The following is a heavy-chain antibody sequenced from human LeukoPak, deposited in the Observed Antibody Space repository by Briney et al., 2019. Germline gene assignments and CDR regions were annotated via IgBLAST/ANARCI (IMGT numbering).Heavy chain of an antibody. J-gene: IGHJ4*02. D-gene: IGHD6-13*01. CDR2: IIPIFGTA. CDR1: GGTFSSYA. Sequence: SVKVSCKASGGTFSSYAISWVRQAPGQGLEWMGGIIPIFGTANYAQKFQGRVTITADESTSTAYMELSSLRSDDTAVYCAREHSSSWDQFDYWGQGTLVTVSS. V-gene: IGHV1-69*01. CDR3: AREHSSSWDQFDY.